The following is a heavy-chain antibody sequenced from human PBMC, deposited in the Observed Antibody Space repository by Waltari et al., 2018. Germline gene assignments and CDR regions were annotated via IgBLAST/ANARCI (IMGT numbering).Heavy chain of an antibody. CDR2: IYHTGSS. V-gene: IGHV4-38-2*02. Sequence: QVQLRESGPGLVRSSETLSLTCTVSCHSVNNDFYWAWIRPSPVRGLEWIASIYHTGSSQYNPSLKSPVTISTDMSTKQFFLTLTHLTAADTAVYYCAEEGNTTAGLFDSWGQGTLVTVSS. CDR3: AEEGNTTAGLFDS. D-gene: IGHD6-25*01. J-gene: IGHJ4*02. CDR1: CHSVNNDFY.